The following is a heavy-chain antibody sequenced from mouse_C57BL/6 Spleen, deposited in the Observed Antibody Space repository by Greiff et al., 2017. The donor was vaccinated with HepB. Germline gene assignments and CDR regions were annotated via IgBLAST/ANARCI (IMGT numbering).Heavy chain of an antibody. D-gene: IGHD3-1*01. CDR3: ARGLRDAMDY. CDR1: GFTFTDYY. J-gene: IGHJ4*01. V-gene: IGHV7-3*01. CDR2: IRNKDNGYTT. Sequence: EVQGVESGGGLVQPGGSLSLSCAASGFTFTDYYMSWVRQPPGKALEWLGFIRNKDNGYTTEYSASVKGRFTISRDNSQSILYLPMNALRAEDSATYYCARGLRDAMDYWGQGTSVTVSS.